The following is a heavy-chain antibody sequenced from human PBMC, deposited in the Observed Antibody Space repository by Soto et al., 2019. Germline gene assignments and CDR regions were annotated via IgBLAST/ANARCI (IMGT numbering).Heavy chain of an antibody. V-gene: IGHV3-30*18. Sequence: GGSLRLSCAASGFTFSSYGMHWVRQAPGKGLEWVAVISYDGSNKYYADSVKGRFTISRDNSKNTLYLQMNSLRAEDTAVYYCAKPLTGDTELDYSGQGTLVTVSS. CDR2: ISYDGSNK. J-gene: IGHJ4*02. CDR1: GFTFSSYG. CDR3: AKPLTGDTELDY. D-gene: IGHD7-27*01.